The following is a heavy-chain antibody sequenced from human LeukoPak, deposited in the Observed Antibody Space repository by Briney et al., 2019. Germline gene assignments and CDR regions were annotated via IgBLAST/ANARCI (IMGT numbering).Heavy chain of an antibody. V-gene: IGHV1-18*01. Sequence: ASVKVSCKASGYTFTSYGISWVRQAPGQGLEWMGWISAYNGNTNYAQKLQGRVTMTTDTSTSTAYMELSSLRSEDTAVYYCARRRKSGYDNWFDPWGQGTLVTVSS. CDR3: ARRRKSGYDNWFDP. CDR1: GYTFTSYG. CDR2: ISAYNGNT. J-gene: IGHJ5*02. D-gene: IGHD5-12*01.